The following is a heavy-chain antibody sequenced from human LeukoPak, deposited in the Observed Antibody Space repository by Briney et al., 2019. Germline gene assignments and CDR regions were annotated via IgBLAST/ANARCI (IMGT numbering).Heavy chain of an antibody. CDR1: GFTFSNAW. Sequence: GGSLTLSCAASGFTFSNAWMSWLRQAPGKGLEWVGRIKSKTDGVTTEYAVPVKGRFTISRDDSKNTMYMQMNSLKTEDTAVYYCVTDLRWEGDQFNCWGEGTLVTVSS. D-gene: IGHD1-26*01. CDR2: IKSKTDGVTT. V-gene: IGHV3-15*01. CDR3: VTDLRWEGDQFNC. J-gene: IGHJ4*02.